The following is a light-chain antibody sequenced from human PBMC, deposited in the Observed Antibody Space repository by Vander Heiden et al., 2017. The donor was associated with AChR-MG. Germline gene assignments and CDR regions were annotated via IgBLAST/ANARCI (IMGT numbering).Light chain of an antibody. CDR1: QSISRW. CDR2: KAS. J-gene: IGKJ1*01. CDR3: QQYKNYSLWT. V-gene: IGKV1-5*03. Sequence: DFQMTQSPSILSASVGDRVTITCRASQSISRWLAWYQQKPGKAPKLLIYKASNVETGVPSRFSGSGYGTEFTLTISSLQPDDFATYFCQQYKNYSLWTFGQGTKVEIK.